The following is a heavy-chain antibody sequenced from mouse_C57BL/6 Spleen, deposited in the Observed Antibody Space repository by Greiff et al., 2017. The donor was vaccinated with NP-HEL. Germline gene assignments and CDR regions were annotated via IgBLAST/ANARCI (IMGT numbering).Heavy chain of an antibody. Sequence: QVHVKQSGPGLVQPSQSLSITCTVSGFSLTSYGVHWVRQSPGKGLEWLGVIWRGGSTDYNAAFMSRLSITKDNSKSQVFFKMNSLQADDTAIYYCAKKHGSSPYYYAMDYWGQGTSVTVSS. CDR2: IWRGGST. D-gene: IGHD1-1*01. CDR1: GFSLTSYG. CDR3: AKKHGSSPYYYAMDY. J-gene: IGHJ4*01. V-gene: IGHV2-5*01.